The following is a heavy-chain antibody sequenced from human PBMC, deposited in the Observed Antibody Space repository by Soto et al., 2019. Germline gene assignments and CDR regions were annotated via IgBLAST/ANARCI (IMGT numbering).Heavy chain of an antibody. D-gene: IGHD1-1*01. CDR3: ARDLLERPYDAFDI. CDR1: GGSVSSGGYY. V-gene: IGHV4-31*03. Sequence: QVQLQESGPGLVKPSQTLSLTCTVSGGSVSSGGYYWSWIRQHPGKGLEWIGYIYYSGSTYYNPSLKSRVTISVDTSKNQFSLKLSSVTAADTAVYYCARDLLERPYDAFDIWGQGTMVTVSS. J-gene: IGHJ3*02. CDR2: IYYSGST.